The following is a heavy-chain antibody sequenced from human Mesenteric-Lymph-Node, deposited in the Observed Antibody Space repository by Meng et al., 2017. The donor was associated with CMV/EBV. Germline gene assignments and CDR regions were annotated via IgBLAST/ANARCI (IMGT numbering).Heavy chain of an antibody. D-gene: IGHD6-13*01. CDR3: ARDISSSWAVGGFDI. Sequence: GGSLRLSCAASGFTFSSYSMNWVRQAPGKGLEWVASIGSTSTYIYYADSVKGRFTISRDNAKNSLYLQMNSLRAEDTAVYYCARDISSSWAVGGFDIWGLGTMVTVSS. CDR2: IGSTSTYI. V-gene: IGHV3-21*01. J-gene: IGHJ3*02. CDR1: GFTFSSYS.